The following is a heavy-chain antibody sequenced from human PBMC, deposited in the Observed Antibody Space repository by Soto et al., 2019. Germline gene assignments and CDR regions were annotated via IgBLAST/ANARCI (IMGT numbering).Heavy chain of an antibody. CDR3: ARDGYYYGSGTCPTGWFDP. Sequence: SETLSLTCTVSGGSISSGGYYWSWIRQHPGKGLEWIGYIYYSGSTYYNPSLKSRVTISVDTSKNQFSLKLSSVTAADTAVYYCARDGYYYGSGTCPTGWFDPWGQGTLVTVSS. CDR1: GGSISSGGYY. CDR2: IYYSGST. D-gene: IGHD3-10*01. V-gene: IGHV4-31*03. J-gene: IGHJ5*02.